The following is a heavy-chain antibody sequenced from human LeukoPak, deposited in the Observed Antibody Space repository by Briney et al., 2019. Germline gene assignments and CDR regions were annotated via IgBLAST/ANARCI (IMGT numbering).Heavy chain of an antibody. Sequence: GGSLRLSCAASAFTFSRYWMSWVRQAPGVGLEWVSAIDGGGGSTWHADSVKGRFTISRDNSKNTLYMQMNSLRAEDTAVYYCAKDFYDNSGSRYDYWGQGTLVTVSS. D-gene: IGHD3-22*01. V-gene: IGHV3-23*01. CDR1: AFTFSRYW. CDR3: AKDFYDNSGSRYDY. J-gene: IGHJ4*02. CDR2: IDGGGGST.